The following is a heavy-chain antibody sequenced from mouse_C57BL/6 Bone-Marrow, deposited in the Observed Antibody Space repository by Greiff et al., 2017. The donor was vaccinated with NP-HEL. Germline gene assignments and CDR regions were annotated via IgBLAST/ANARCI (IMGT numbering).Heavy chain of an antibody. Sequence: EVQGVESGPGLVKPSQTVFLTCTVTGISITTGNYRWSWIRQFPGNKLEWIGYIYYSGTITYNPSLTSRTTITRDTHKNQFFLEMNSLTAEDTATYYCARDDSGYVLDYWGQGTTLTVSS. CDR2: IYYSGTI. CDR1: GISITTGNYR. J-gene: IGHJ2*01. V-gene: IGHV3-5*01. D-gene: IGHD3-2*02. CDR3: ARDDSGYVLDY.